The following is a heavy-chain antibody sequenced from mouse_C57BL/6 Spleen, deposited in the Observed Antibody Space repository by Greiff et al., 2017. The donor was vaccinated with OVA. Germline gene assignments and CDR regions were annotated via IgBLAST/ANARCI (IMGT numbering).Heavy chain of an antibody. CDR2: ISGGGGNT. CDR1: GFTFSSYT. CDR3: ARRGDPYSPYAMDY. V-gene: IGHV5-9*01. J-gene: IGHJ4*01. Sequence: EVKLMESGGGLVKPGGSLKLSCAASGFTFSSYTMSWVRQTPEKRLEWVATISGGGGNTYYPDSVKGRFTISRDNAKNTLYLQMSSLRSEDTALYYCARRGDPYSPYAMDYWGQGTSVTVSS. D-gene: IGHD1-3*01.